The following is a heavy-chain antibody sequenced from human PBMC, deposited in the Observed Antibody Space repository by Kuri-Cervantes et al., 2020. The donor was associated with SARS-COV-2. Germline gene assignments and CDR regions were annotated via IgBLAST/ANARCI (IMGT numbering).Heavy chain of an antibody. D-gene: IGHD2-2*02. CDR3: ALTGGYCSSTSCYTAPHSFDY. V-gene: IGHV2-26*01. Sequence: SGPTLVKPTETLTLTCTVSGFSLSNARMGVSWIRQPPGKALEWLAHIFSNDEKSYSTSLKSRLTISKDTSKSQVVLTMTNMDPVDTATYYCALTGGYCSSTSCYTAPHSFDYWGQGTLVTVSS. J-gene: IGHJ4*02. CDR2: IFSNDEK. CDR1: GFSLSNARMG.